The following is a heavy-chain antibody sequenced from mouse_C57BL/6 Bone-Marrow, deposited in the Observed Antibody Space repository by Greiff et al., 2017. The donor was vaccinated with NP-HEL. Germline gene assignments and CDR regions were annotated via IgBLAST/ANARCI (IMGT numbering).Heavy chain of an antibody. V-gene: IGHV1-63*01. CDR3: AREWLPWGYFDV. J-gene: IGHJ1*03. CDR2: IYPGGGYT. CDR1: GYTFTNYW. D-gene: IGHD2-2*01. Sequence: VKVVESGAELVRPGTSVKMSCKASGYTFTNYWIGWAKQRPGHGLEWIGDIYPGGGYTNYNEKFKGKATLTADKSSSTAYMQLSSLTSEDSAIYYCAREWLPWGYFDVWGTGTTVTVSS.